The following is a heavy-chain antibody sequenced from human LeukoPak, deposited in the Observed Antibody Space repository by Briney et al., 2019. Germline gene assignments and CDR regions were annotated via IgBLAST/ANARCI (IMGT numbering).Heavy chain of an antibody. CDR1: GFTFSSYG. CDR2: ISYDGSNK. Sequence: GRSLRLSCAASGFTFSSYGMHWVRQAPGKGLEWVAVISYDGSNKYYADSVKGRFTISRDNSKNTLHLQMNGLRAEDTAVYYCARDPLDISRWANAFDIWGQGTTVIVSS. CDR3: ARDPLDISRWANAFDI. J-gene: IGHJ3*02. V-gene: IGHV3-30*03. D-gene: IGHD5-12*01.